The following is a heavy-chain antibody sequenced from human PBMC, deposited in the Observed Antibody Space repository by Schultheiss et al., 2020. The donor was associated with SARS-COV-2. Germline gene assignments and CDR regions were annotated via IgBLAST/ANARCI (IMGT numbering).Heavy chain of an antibody. CDR3: ARGWGYCTNGVCYTFHYYGMDV. D-gene: IGHD2-8*01. CDR1: GGSFSGYY. Sequence: SETLSLTCAVYGGSFSGYYWSWIRQPPGKGLEWIGEINHSGSTNYNPSLKSRVTISVDTSKNQFSLKLSSVTAADTAVYYCARGWGYCTNGVCYTFHYYGMDVWGQGTMVTVSS. V-gene: IGHV4-34*01. J-gene: IGHJ6*02. CDR2: INHSGST.